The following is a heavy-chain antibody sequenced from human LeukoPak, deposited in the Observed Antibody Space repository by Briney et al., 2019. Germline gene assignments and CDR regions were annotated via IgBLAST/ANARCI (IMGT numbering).Heavy chain of an antibody. V-gene: IGHV4-39*01. CDR3: ARSHDY. J-gene: IGHJ4*02. CDR1: GDSISSSSYF. CDR2: FYHGGPT. Sequence: SETLSLTCTLSGDSISSSSYFWGWIRQPPGKGLEWIGSFYHGGPTYYNPSLKSRVTISVDTSKNQLSLKLNSVTAADTAVYYCARSHDYWGQGTLVTVSS.